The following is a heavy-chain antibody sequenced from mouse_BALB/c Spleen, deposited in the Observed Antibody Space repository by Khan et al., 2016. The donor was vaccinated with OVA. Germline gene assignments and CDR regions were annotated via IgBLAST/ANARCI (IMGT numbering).Heavy chain of an antibody. J-gene: IGHJ4*01. CDR3: ARQPYYHYNIMDY. CDR1: GFSLTNYG. D-gene: IGHD2-10*01. CDR2: MWSDGSA. V-gene: IGHV2-6-1*01. Sequence: QVQLKESGPGLVAPSQSLSITCTISGFSLTNYGVHWVRQPPGKGLEWLVGMWSDGSATYNSALKSRLTISKDNSKSQVFLKRNSLQTDDTAMYFCARQPYYHYNIMDYWGQGTSGTGSS.